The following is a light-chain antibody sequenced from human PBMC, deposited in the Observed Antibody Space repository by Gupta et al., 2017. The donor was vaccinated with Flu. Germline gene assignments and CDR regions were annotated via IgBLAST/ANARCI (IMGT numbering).Light chain of an antibody. Sequence: QSALTQPSSVSGSPGPSITISCTGSNNYVGNNNLVAWDQQHPGKAPMFIIYEGSKRTSGIADRFSGSKSGNTASLTISGRQAEDEADYYCCAVAGSYIWVFGGGTKVTVL. CDR3: CAVAGSYIWV. J-gene: IGLJ3*02. V-gene: IGLV2-23*01. CDR1: NNYVGNNNL. CDR2: EGS.